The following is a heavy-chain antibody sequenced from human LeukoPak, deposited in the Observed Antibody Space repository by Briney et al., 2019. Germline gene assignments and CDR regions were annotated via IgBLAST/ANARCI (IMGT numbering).Heavy chain of an antibody. CDR1: GGTFSSYA. Sequence: SVKVSCKASGGTFSSYAISWVRQAPGQGLEWMGGIIPIFGTANYAQKFQGRVTITADESTSTAYMELSSLRSEDTAVYYCARSHPDTAMAQMAYYFDYWGQGTLVTVSS. CDR3: ARSHPDTAMAQMAYYFDY. D-gene: IGHD5-18*01. J-gene: IGHJ4*02. V-gene: IGHV1-69*13. CDR2: IIPIFGTA.